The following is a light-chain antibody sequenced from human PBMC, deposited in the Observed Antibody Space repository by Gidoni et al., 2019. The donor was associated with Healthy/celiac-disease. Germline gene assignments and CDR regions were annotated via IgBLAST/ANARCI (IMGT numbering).Light chain of an antibody. CDR1: QSLMHSNGYNY. CDR2: LGS. J-gene: IGKJ2*01. V-gene: IGKV2-28*01. CDR3: MQALQTKT. Sequence: DIVMTQSPLSLPVTPGEPASISCRSSQSLMHSNGYNYLDWYLQKPGQSPQLLIYLGSNRASGVPDRFSGSGSGTYFTLKISRVAADDVGVYYCMQALQTKTFGQGTKLEIK.